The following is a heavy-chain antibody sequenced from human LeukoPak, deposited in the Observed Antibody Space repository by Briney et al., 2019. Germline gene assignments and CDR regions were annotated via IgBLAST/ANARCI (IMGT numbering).Heavy chain of an antibody. CDR3: ARAFCSGGSCLTFDP. Sequence: TPSETLSLTCTVSGGSISSYYWSWIRQPAGKGLEWIGRIYTSGSTNYNPSLKSRVTMSVDTSKNQFSLKLSSVTAADTAVYYCARAFCSGGSCLTFDPWGQGTLVTVSS. CDR2: IYTSGST. D-gene: IGHD2-15*01. J-gene: IGHJ5*02. V-gene: IGHV4-4*07. CDR1: GGSISSYY.